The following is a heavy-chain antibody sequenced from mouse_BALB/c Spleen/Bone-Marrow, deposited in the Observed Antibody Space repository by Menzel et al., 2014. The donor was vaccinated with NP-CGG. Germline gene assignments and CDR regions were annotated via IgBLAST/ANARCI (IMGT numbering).Heavy chain of an antibody. CDR2: ISDGGYYT. CDR1: GFTFNYYY. D-gene: IGHD2-14*01. J-gene: IGHJ3*01. V-gene: IGHV5-4*02. CDR3: ARDGEYRYDWFAY. Sequence: EVMLVESGGGLVKPGGSLKLSCTASGFTFNYYYMYWVRQTPEKRLEWVATISDGGYYTYYLDSVKGRFTISRDNAKNNLYLQMSSLKSEDTAMYYCARDGEYRYDWFAYWGQGTLVTVSA.